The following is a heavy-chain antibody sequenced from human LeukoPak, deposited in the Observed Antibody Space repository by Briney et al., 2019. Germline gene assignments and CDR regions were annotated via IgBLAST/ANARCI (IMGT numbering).Heavy chain of an antibody. CDR2: ISSSGSTI. CDR3: ATESGWLFDY. D-gene: IGHD5-12*01. V-gene: IGHV3-11*04. Sequence: GGSLRLSCAASGFTFSDYYMSWIRQAPGKGLEWVSYISSSGSTIHYADSVKGRCTISRDNAKNSLFLQVNSLRAEDTAMYYCATESGWLFDYWGQGTLVTVSS. CDR1: GFTFSDYY. J-gene: IGHJ4*02.